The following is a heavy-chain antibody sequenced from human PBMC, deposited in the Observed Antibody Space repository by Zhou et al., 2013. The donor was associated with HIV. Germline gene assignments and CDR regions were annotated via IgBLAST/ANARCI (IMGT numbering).Heavy chain of an antibody. CDR2: IIPILGIA. Sequence: QVQLVQSGAEVKKPGSSVKVSCKASGGTFSSYAISWVRQAPGQGLEWMGRIIPILGIANYAQKFQGRVTITADKSTSTAYMELSSLRSEDTAVYYCARDEGYCSSTSCYVGVVGRGFDPLGGQGTPGHRLL. CDR1: GGTFSSYA. V-gene: IGHV1-69*04. CDR3: ARDEGYCSSTSCYVGVVGRGFDPL. D-gene: IGHD2-2*01. J-gene: IGHJ4*02.